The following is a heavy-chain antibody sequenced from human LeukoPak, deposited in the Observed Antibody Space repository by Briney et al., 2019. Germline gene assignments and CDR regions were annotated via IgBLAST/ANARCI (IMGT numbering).Heavy chain of an antibody. CDR1: GGSFSGYY. V-gene: IGHV4-34*01. D-gene: IGHD6-19*01. Sequence: SETLSLTCAVYGGSFSGYYWSWIRQPPGKGLEWIGKINHSGSTNYNPSLKSRVTISVDTSKNQFSLKLSSVTAADTAVYYCASLVQPRQWLVPGGWFDPWGQGTLVTVSS. CDR3: ASLVQPRQWLVPGGWFDP. CDR2: INHSGST. J-gene: IGHJ5*02.